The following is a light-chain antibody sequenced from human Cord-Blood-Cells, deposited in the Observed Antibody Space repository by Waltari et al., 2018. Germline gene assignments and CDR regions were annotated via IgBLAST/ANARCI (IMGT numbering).Light chain of an antibody. J-gene: IGLJ2*01. CDR1: SSNIGSNT. CDR2: SNN. V-gene: IGLV1-44*01. Sequence: QSVLTQPPSASGTPGQRVPISCSGRSSNIGSNTLNWYQQLPGTAPKLLIYSNNQRPSGVPDRFSGSKSGTSASLAISGLQSEDEADYYCAAWDDSLNGPVFGGGTKLTVL. CDR3: AAWDDSLNGPV.